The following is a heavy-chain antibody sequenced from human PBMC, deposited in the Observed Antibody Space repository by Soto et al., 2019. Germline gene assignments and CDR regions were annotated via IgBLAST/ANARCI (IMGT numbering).Heavy chain of an antibody. Sequence: HEHLVQSGAEVKRPGASVKVSCKASGYTFTGYYIHWVRQAPGQGLEWMGWINPDSGGTNYAQKFQGRVTLTSDTSITTASMDLSSLTSDDTAVYYCARGDYGSCGYPFPYFDYWGQGTLVTVSS. D-gene: IGHD3-22*01. CDR3: ARGDYGSCGYPFPYFDY. CDR1: GYTFTGYY. CDR2: INPDSGGT. V-gene: IGHV1-2*02. J-gene: IGHJ4*02.